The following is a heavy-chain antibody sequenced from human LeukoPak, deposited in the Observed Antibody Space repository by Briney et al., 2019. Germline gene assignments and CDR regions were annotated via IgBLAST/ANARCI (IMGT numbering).Heavy chain of an antibody. CDR1: GFTFSTYA. CDR2: ISYDGSNK. D-gene: IGHD3-9*01. CDR3: AGDYYDVLTGSKYYFDY. V-gene: IGHV3-30*04. J-gene: IGHJ4*02. Sequence: PGGSLRLSCAASGFTFSTYAMHWVRQAPGKGLEWVAVISYDGSNKYYADSVKGRFTISRDNSKNTLYLQMNSPRAEDTAVYYCAGDYYDVLTGSKYYFDYWGQGTLVTVSS.